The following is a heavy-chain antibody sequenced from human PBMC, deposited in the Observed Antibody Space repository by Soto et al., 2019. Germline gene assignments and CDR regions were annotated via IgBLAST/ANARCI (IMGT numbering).Heavy chain of an antibody. CDR3: ARPLSEQWLESGPFDY. D-gene: IGHD6-19*01. J-gene: IGHJ4*02. CDR2: ISAYNGNT. V-gene: IGHV1-18*04. Sequence: ASVKVSCKASGYTFTNFYISWVRQAPGQGLEWMGWISAYNGNTNYAQKLQGRVTMTTDTSTSTAYMELRSLRSDDTAVYYCARPLSEQWLESGPFDYWGQGTLVTVSS. CDR1: GYTFTNFY.